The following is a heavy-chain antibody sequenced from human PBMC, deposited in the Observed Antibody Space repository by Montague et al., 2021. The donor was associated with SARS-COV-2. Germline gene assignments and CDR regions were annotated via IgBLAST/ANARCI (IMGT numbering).Heavy chain of an antibody. CDR1: FGSGCSGT. V-gene: IGHV4-59*08. CDR2: SSKQSSDC. CDR3: ARGWAFDP. J-gene: IGHJ3*01. D-gene: IGHD6-19*01. Sequence: SETLSLTCTGDFGSGCSGTRVKIGRAPVWNPVLVVSSKQSSDCKYNPSLQSRVTISIDTSENQFSLMLNSVTSADTAVYFCARGWAFDPWGQGRLVTVAS.